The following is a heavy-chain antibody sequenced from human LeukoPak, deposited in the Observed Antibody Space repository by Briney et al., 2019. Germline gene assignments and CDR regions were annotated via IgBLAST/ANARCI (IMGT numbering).Heavy chain of an antibody. Sequence: PSETLSLTCTVSGGSISSSSYYWGWIRQPPGKGLEWIGSIYYSGSTYYNPSLKSRVTISVDTSKNQFSLKLSSVTAADTAVYYCARDSGSSGYTRENFDYWGQGTLVTVSS. CDR2: IYYSGST. CDR1: GGSISSSSYY. D-gene: IGHD3-22*01. J-gene: IGHJ4*02. CDR3: ARDSGSSGYTRENFDY. V-gene: IGHV4-39*07.